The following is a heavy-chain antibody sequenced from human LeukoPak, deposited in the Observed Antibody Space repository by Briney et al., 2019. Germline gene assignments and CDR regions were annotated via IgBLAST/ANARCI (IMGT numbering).Heavy chain of an antibody. V-gene: IGHV1-18*04. J-gene: IGHJ4*02. CDR3: ARRIVGGHLGDY. CDR2: ISAKNGNI. D-gene: IGHD1-26*01. CDR1: GYTFTSYY. Sequence: GASVKVSCKASGYTFTSYYMHWVRQAPGQGLEWMGWISAKNGNIDYAQKFEGRLTMTADRSTSTAYMELRSLRSDDTAVYYCARRIVGGHLGDYWGQGTLVTVSS.